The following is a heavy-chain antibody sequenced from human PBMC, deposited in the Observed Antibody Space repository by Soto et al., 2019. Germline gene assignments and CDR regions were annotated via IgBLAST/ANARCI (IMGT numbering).Heavy chain of an antibody. V-gene: IGHV1-8*01. CDR2: MNPNSGNT. Sequence: GASVQVSCKASGYTFTSYDINWVRQATGQGLEWMGWMNPNSGNTGYAQKFQGRVTMTRNTSISTAYMELSSLRSEDTAVYYCARDPLDISWYHYYYYYGRDAWGKGTTVTVYS. CDR3: ARDPLDISWYHYYYYYGRDA. CDR1: GYTFTSYD. J-gene: IGHJ6*04. D-gene: IGHD6-13*01.